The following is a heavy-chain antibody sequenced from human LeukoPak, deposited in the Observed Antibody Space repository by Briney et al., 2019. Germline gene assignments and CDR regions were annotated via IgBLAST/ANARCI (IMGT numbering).Heavy chain of an antibody. J-gene: IGHJ4*02. CDR3: AKDVSITMVRGVIWRRGSYFDY. V-gene: IGHV3-30*07. CDR1: GFTFSSYA. D-gene: IGHD3-10*01. CDR2: ISYDGSNK. Sequence: GGSLRLSCAASGFTFSSYAMHWVRQAPGKGLEWVAVISYDGSNKYYADSVKGRFTISRDNSKNTLYMQMNSLRAEDTAVYYCAKDVSITMVRGVIWRRGSYFDYWGQGTLVTVSS.